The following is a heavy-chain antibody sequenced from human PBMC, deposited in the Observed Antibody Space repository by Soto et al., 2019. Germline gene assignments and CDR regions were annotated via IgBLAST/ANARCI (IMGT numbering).Heavy chain of an antibody. Sequence: EVQLLESGGGLIQPGGSLRLSCAASGFTFSSYDVSWVRQAPGKGLDWVSSISDSGGSTYYADSVKGRFTISRDNSKNTLYLQMNTLRAEDTAVYYCATSTAATFDYWGQGTLVTVSS. J-gene: IGHJ4*02. V-gene: IGHV3-23*01. D-gene: IGHD2-15*01. CDR2: ISDSGGST. CDR1: GFTFSSYD. CDR3: ATSTAATFDY.